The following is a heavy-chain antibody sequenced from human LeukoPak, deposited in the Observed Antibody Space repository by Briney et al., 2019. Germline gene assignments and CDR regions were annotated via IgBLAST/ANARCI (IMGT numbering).Heavy chain of an antibody. D-gene: IGHD3-10*01. CDR3: AKSHYYGSGSIDY. V-gene: IGHV3-23*01. Sequence: GGSLRLSCAASGSTFSSYAMSWVRQAPGKGLAWISTVSASGDSTSYADSVKGRFIISRDNSKNALYLQVNSLRADDAALYYCAKSHYYGSGSIDYWGQGTLVTVSS. J-gene: IGHJ4*02. CDR1: GSTFSSYA. CDR2: VSASGDST.